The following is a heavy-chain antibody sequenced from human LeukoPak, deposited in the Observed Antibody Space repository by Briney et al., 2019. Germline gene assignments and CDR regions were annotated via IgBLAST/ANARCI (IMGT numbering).Heavy chain of an antibody. Sequence: GGSLRLSCAASGFTFRSYAMHWVRQAPGKGLEWVAVISDDGSRQHYADFLEGRITISRDNSKNTASLQMSSLRTEDTAVYFCAREQSGDGWSGFDYWGQGTLVTVSS. CDR3: AREQSGDGWSGFDY. CDR2: ISDDGSRQ. D-gene: IGHD6-19*01. V-gene: IGHV3-30*15. CDR1: GFTFRSYA. J-gene: IGHJ4*02.